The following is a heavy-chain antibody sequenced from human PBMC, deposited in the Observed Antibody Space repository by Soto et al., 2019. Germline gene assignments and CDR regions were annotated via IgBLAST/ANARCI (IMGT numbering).Heavy chain of an antibody. CDR1: GGSISSSNW. Sequence: QVQLQESGPGLVKPSGTLSLTCAVSGGSISSSNWWSWVRQPPGKGLEWIGEIYHSGSTNDNPSLKSRVTISVDKAKNQFARKLSAVTAADTAVYYGARKGSRGWLLDDWGQGTLGTGSS. D-gene: IGHD5-18*01. J-gene: IGHJ4*02. V-gene: IGHV4-4*02. CDR3: ARKGSRGWLLDD. CDR2: IYHSGST.